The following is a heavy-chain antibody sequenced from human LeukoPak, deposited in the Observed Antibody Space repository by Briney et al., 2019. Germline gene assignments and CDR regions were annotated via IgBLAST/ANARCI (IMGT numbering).Heavy chain of an antibody. CDR2: IWYDGSNK. J-gene: IGHJ3*02. CDR3: ARDGREQWLVPKDAFDI. CDR1: GFTFSSYG. D-gene: IGHD6-19*01. Sequence: GGSLGLSCAASGFTFSSYGMHWVRQAPGKGLEWVAVIWYDGSNKYYADSVKGRFTISRDNSKNTLYLQMNSLRAEDTAVYYCARDGREQWLVPKDAFDIWGQGTMVTVSS. V-gene: IGHV3-33*01.